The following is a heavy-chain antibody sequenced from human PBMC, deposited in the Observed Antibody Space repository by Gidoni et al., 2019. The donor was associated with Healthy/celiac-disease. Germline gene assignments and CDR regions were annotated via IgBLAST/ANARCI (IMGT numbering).Heavy chain of an antibody. CDR1: RFPSSSHG. V-gene: IGHV3-30*18. J-gene: IGHJ4*02. Sequence: QVQLVESGAGVVQPGSSLSLSCAASRFPSSSHGMHWVRQAPGKGLEWVAVISYDGSNKYYADSVKGRFTISRDNSKNTLYLQMNSLRAEDTAVYYCAKSLSRAVLVGATIDYWGQGTLVTVSS. D-gene: IGHD1-26*01. CDR3: AKSLSRAVLVGATIDY. CDR2: ISYDGSNK.